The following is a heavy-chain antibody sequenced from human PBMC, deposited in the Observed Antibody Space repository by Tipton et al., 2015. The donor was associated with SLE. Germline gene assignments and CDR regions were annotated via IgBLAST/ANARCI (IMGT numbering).Heavy chain of an antibody. J-gene: IGHJ2*01. Sequence: TLSLTCTVSGGSISTHYWSWIRQPPGKGLEWIGYIYFTGRTNYDPSLKGRVTISVDTSKKQFSLRLTSVTAADTAMYYCARDSAVNFWYFDLWGRGTLVTVSS. CDR1: GGSISTHY. V-gene: IGHV4-59*11. CDR3: ARDSAVNFWYFDL. CDR2: IYFTGRT.